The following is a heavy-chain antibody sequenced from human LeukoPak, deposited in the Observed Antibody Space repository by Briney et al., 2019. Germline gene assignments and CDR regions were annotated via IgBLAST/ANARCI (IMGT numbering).Heavy chain of an antibody. V-gene: IGHV1-18*01. D-gene: IGHD3-3*01. CDR2: ISAYNGNT. Sequence: ASVKVSCKASGGTFSSYGISWVRQAPGRGLEWMGWISAYNGNTNYAQKLQGRVTMTTDTSTSTAYMELRSLRSDDTAVYYCARSGPYYDFWSGYETYYYYMDVWGKGTTVTVSS. CDR3: ARSGPYYDFWSGYETYYYYMDV. CDR1: GGTFSSYG. J-gene: IGHJ6*03.